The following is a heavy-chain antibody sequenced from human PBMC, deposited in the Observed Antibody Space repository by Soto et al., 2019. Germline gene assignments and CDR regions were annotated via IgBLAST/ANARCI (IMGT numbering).Heavy chain of an antibody. CDR3: AKLKAPLRSCFDS. D-gene: IGHD4-17*01. J-gene: IGHJ5*01. CDR2: ISGSGGTT. CDR1: GFTFSSSA. Sequence: GGSLRLSCAPSGFTFSSSAMTWVRQAPGKGLEWVAVISGSGGTTFYADSVKGRFTISRDNSKNTLFLQMTSLRSEDTAVYYCAKLKAPLRSCFDSWGQGTLVTVSS. V-gene: IGHV3-23*01.